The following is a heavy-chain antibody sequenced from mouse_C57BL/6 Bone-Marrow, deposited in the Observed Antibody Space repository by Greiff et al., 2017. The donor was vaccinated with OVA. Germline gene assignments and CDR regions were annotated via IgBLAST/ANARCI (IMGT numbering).Heavy chain of an antibody. D-gene: IGHD3-1*01. V-gene: IGHV5-4*01. J-gene: IGHJ3*01. CDR1: GFTFSSYA. CDR2: ISDGGSYT. Sequence: EVKLMESGGGLVKPGGSLKLSCAASGFTFSSYAMSWVRQTPEKRLEWVATISDGGSYTYYPDNVKGRFTISRDNAKNNLYLQMSHLESEDTAMYYCARDRGAWFADWGQGTLVTVSA. CDR3: ARDRGAWFAD.